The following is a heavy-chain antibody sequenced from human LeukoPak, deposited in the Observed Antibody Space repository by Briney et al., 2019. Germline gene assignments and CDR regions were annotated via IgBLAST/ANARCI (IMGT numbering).Heavy chain of an antibody. V-gene: IGHV4-59*08. CDR1: GGSISSYY. J-gene: IGHJ4*02. CDR2: IYYSGST. CDR3: ARHYYGSSGYPTPLYYFDY. Sequence: PSETLSLTCTVSGGSISSYYWSWIRQPPGKGLEWIGYIYYSGSTNYNPSLKSRVTISVDTSKNQFSLKLSSVTAADTAVLYCARHYYGSSGYPTPLYYFDYWGQGTLVTVSS. D-gene: IGHD3-22*01.